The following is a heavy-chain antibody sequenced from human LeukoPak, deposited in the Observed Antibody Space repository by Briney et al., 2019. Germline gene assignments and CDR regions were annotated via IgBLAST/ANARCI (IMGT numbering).Heavy chain of an antibody. V-gene: IGHV4-30-4*08. CDR3: ARDSLRYCSSTSCYISSFDP. CDR1: GGSISSANYF. J-gene: IGHJ5*02. D-gene: IGHD2-2*02. Sequence: SETLSLTCTVSGGSISSANYFWSWVRQPPGEGLEWIAYIHYSGSAYYNPSLKSRVTISVDTSKNQFSLKLSSVTAADTAVYYCARDSLRYCSSTSCYISSFDPWGQGTLVTVSS. CDR2: IHYSGSA.